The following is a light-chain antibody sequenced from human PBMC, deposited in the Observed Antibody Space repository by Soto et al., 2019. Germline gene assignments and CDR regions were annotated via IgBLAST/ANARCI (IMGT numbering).Light chain of an antibody. CDR3: QQRSNWLT. V-gene: IGKV3-11*01. CDR1: QSMSRY. CDR2: DAS. J-gene: IGKJ4*01. Sequence: EIVLTQSPATLSLSPGERATLSCRASQSMSRYLAWHQQKPGQAPRLLIYDASNRATGIPARFSGSGSGTDFTLIISSLEPEDFAVYYCQQRSNWLTFGGGTKVEIK.